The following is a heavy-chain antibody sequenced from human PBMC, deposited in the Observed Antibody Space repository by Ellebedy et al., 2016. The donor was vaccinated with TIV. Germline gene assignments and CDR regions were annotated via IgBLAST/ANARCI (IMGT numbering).Heavy chain of an antibody. CDR2: IWYDGSNK. D-gene: IGHD4-23*01. V-gene: IGHV3-33*01. J-gene: IGHJ4*02. CDR1: GFTFSSYG. Sequence: GESLKISCAASGFTFSSYGMHWVRQAPGKGLEWVAVIWYDGSNKYYADSVKGRFTISRDNAKNSLYLQMNSLRAEDTAVYYCARGAGGFYFDYWGQGTLVTVSS. CDR3: ARGAGGFYFDY.